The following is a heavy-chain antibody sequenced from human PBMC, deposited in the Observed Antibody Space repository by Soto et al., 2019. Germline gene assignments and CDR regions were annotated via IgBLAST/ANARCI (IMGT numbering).Heavy chain of an antibody. Sequence: GGSLRLSCAASGFTFSGSAMHWVRQASGKGLEWVGRIRSKANSYATAYAASVKGRFTISRDDSKNTAYLQMNSLKTEDTAVYYCTRRGYYYDSSGYYYFDYWGQGTLVTVSS. CDR3: TRRGYYYDSSGYYYFDY. CDR2: IRSKANSYAT. V-gene: IGHV3-73*01. D-gene: IGHD3-22*01. CDR1: GFTFSGSA. J-gene: IGHJ4*02.